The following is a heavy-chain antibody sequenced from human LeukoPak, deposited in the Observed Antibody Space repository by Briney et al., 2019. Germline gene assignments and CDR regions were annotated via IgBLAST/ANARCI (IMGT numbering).Heavy chain of an antibody. J-gene: IGHJ6*04. CDR2: IYYSGST. CDR1: GGSISSYY. CDR3: ARGSRFNYYGSGSLYYYYGMDA. D-gene: IGHD3-10*01. Sequence: SETLSLICTVSGGSISSYYWSWIRQPPGKGLEWIGYIYYSGSTNYNPSLKSRVTISVDTSKNQFSLKLSSVTAADTAVYYCARGSRFNYYGSGSLYYYYGMDAWGKGTTVTVSS. V-gene: IGHV4-59*01.